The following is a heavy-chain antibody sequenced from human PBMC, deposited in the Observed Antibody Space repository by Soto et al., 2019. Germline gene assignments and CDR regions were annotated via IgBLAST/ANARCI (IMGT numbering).Heavy chain of an antibody. V-gene: IGHV1-2*02. CDR1: GYTFTGYY. CDR3: ARGGCTNGVCPPNFDY. D-gene: IGHD2-8*01. CDR2: INPNSGGT. J-gene: IGHJ4*02. Sequence: QVQLVQSGAEVKKPGASVKVSCKASGYTFTGYYMHWVRQAPGQGLEWMGWINPNSGGTNYAQKFQCRVTMTRDTSISTAYMELSRLRSDDTAVYYCARGGCTNGVCPPNFDYWGQGTLVTVSS.